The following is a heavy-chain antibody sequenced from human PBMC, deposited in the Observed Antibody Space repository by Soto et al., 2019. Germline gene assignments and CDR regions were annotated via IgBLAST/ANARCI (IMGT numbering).Heavy chain of an antibody. CDR2: IYPGDSDT. J-gene: IGHJ3*02. V-gene: IGHV5-51*01. CDR3: ASTYYDFWSGDKDAFDI. D-gene: IGHD3-3*01. CDR1: GYSFTSYW. Sequence: GESLKISCKGSGYSFTSYWIGWVRQMPGKGLEWMGIIYPGDSDTRYSPSFQGQVTISADKSISTAYLQWSSLKASDTAMYYCASTYYDFWSGDKDAFDIWGQGTMVTVS.